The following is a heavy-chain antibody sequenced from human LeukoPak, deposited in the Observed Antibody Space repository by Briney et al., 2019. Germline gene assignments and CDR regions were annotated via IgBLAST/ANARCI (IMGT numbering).Heavy chain of an antibody. D-gene: IGHD1-26*01. V-gene: IGHV4-59*01. CDR3: ARVRRIVGATLDY. CDR2: IYYSGST. CDR1: GGSISSYY. Sequence: PSETLSLTCTVSGGSISSYYWSWIRQPPGKGLEWIGYIYYSGSTNYNPSLKSRVTISVDTSKNQFPLKLSSVSAADTAVYYCARVRRIVGATLDYWGQGTLVTVSS. J-gene: IGHJ4*02.